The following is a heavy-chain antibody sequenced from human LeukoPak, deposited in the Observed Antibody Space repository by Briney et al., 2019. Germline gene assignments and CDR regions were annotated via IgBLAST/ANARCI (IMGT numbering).Heavy chain of an antibody. CDR2: ISGSSGII. D-gene: IGHD2-2*01. CDR3: AKILPATAY. J-gene: IGHJ4*02. V-gene: IGHV3-48*01. CDR1: GFTFNTYT. Sequence: GGSLRLSCAASGFTFNTYTMNWVRQAPGKGLEWVSYISGSSGIIDYADSVRGRFTISRDNAKNSLYLQMNSLRAEDTAVYYCAKILPATAYWGQGTLVTVSS.